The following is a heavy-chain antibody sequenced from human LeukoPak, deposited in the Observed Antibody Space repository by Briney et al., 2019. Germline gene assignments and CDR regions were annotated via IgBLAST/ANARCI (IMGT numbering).Heavy chain of an antibody. D-gene: IGHD3-3*01. Sequence: GESLKISCTPSPHTPPPPPLPPPPPTPPPPPEWMGIIYPGDSQTRYSPSFQGQVTISADKFISTAYLQWSSLKASDTAIYYCARSSVNWFDPWGQGTLVTVSS. V-gene: IGHV5-51*01. J-gene: IGHJ5*02. CDR1: PHTPPPPP. CDR2: IYPGDSQT. CDR3: ARSSVNWFDP.